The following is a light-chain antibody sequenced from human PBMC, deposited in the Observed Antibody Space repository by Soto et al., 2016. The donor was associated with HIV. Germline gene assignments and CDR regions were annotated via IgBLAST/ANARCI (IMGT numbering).Light chain of an antibody. CDR3: QQSYITPYT. Sequence: DIQMTQSPSSLSASVGDRVSITCRASQSISTYLNWYQQKPGKAPNLLIYAASSLQSGVPSRFSGSGTGTEFTLTISSLHPEDFATYYCQQSYITPYTFGLGDQGWISN. CDR1: QSISTY. J-gene: IGKJ2*01. V-gene: IGKV1-39*01. CDR2: AAS.